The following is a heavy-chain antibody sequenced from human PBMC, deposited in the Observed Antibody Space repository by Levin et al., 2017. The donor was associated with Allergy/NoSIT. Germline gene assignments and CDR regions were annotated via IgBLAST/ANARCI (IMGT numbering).Heavy chain of an antibody. CDR3: ARDEYSGYDWVYDAFDI. Sequence: GGSLRLSCAASGFTFSDYYMSWIRQAPGKGLEWVSYISSSGSTIYYADSVKGRFTISRDNAKNSLYLQMNSLRAEDTAVYYCARDEYSGYDWVYDAFDIWGQGTMVTVSS. J-gene: IGHJ3*02. V-gene: IGHV3-11*01. CDR2: ISSSGSTI. CDR1: GFTFSDYY. D-gene: IGHD5-12*01.